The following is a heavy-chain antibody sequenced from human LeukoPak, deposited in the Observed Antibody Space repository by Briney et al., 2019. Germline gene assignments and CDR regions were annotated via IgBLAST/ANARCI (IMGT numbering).Heavy chain of an antibody. CDR2: ISGSGDST. J-gene: IGHJ4*02. D-gene: IGHD3-16*01. Sequence: GGSLRLSCAASGFTFSSYAMSWVRQAPGKGLEWVSAISGSGDSTYYADSVKGRLTISRDNSKNTLYLQMNSLRAEDTAVYYCANSKGETFIYYFDKWGQGTLVTVSS. V-gene: IGHV3-23*01. CDR3: ANSKGETFIYYFDK. CDR1: GFTFSSYA.